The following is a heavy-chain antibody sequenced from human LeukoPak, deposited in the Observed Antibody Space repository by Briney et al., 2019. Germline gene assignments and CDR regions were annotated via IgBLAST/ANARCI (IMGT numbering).Heavy chain of an antibody. CDR3: ARCSDFWSGSKGHYYYMDV. D-gene: IGHD3-3*01. J-gene: IGHJ6*03. V-gene: IGHV1-69*13. CDR1: GGTFSSYA. Sequence: SVKVSCKASGGTFSSYAISWVRQAPGQGLEWMGGIIPIFGTANYAQKFQGRVTITADESTSTAYMELSSLRSEDTAVYYCARCSDFWSGSKGHYYYMDVWGKGTTVTVSS. CDR2: IIPIFGTA.